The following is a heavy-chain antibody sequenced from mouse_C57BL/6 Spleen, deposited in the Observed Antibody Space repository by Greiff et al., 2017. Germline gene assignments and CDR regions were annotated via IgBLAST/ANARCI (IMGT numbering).Heavy chain of an antibody. V-gene: IGHV1-82*01. CDR1: GYAFSSSW. Sequence: VHLVESGPELVKPGASVKISCKASGYAFSSSWMNWVKQRPGKGLEWIGRIYPGDGDTNYNGKFKGKATLTADKSSSTAYMQLSSLTSEDSAVYFCARKYDYYFDYWGQGTTLTVSS. CDR2: IYPGDGDT. J-gene: IGHJ2*01. D-gene: IGHD2-4*01. CDR3: ARKYDYYFDY.